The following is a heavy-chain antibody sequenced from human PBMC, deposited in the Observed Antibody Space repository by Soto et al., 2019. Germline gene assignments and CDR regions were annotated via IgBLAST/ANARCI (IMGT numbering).Heavy chain of an antibody. Sequence: QVQLVQSGAEVKRPGSSVKVSCKASGDTFAFHSINWVRQAPGLGLEWMGRINPILSMSNYAQRFQGRATMTADNATSTAYRVRSSLRSEDTAIYYCATSYGSGYRAFDYWGQGALVTVSS. D-gene: IGHD3-10*01. CDR3: ATSYGSGYRAFDY. V-gene: IGHV1-69*02. CDR2: INPILSMS. J-gene: IGHJ4*02. CDR1: GDTFAFHS.